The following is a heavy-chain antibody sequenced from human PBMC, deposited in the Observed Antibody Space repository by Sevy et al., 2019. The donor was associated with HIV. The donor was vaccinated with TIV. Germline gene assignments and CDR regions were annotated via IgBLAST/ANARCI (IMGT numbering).Heavy chain of an antibody. J-gene: IGHJ3*02. CDR1: GFTFSSYG. Sequence: GGSLRLSCAASGFTFSSYGMHWVRLAPGKGLEWVAVISYDGSNKYYADSVKGRFTISRDNSKNTLYLQMNSLRAEDTAVCYCAKDQRNRAFDIWGQGTMVTVSS. V-gene: IGHV3-30*18. CDR3: AKDQRNRAFDI. CDR2: ISYDGSNK.